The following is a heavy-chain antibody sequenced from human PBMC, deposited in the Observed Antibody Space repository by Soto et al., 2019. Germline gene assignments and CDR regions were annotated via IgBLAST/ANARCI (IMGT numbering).Heavy chain of an antibody. CDR3: ARDHSSYGLVT. Sequence: PGGSLRLSCAASGFIFSTYGMHWVRQAPGKGLEWVAVVRNDGSRQYYADSVKGRFTISRDNSRNTLSLQMNSLGPEDTAVYYCARDHSSYGLVTWGQGTLVTVSS. J-gene: IGHJ5*02. V-gene: IGHV3-33*08. CDR2: VRNDGSRQ. CDR1: GFIFSTYG. D-gene: IGHD3-16*01.